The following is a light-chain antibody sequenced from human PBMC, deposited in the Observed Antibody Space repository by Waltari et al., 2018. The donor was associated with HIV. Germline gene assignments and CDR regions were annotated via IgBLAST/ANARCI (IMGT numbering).Light chain of an antibody. Sequence: TQPASVSGSPGQSITISCTGTSSDVGGYNYVSWYQQHPGRAPKVLISEVTNRTSGVSDRFSGSKSGNTASLTISGLLAEDDGDYYCCSYSRSASYVFGTGTKVTVL. V-gene: IGLV2-14*03. CDR1: SSDVGGYNY. CDR2: EVT. CDR3: CSYSRSASYV. J-gene: IGLJ1*01.